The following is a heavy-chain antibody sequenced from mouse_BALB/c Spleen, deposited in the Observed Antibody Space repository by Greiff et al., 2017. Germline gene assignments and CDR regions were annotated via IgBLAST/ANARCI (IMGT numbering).Heavy chain of an antibody. CDR3: ARAVSDYDGGEGAMAY. V-gene: IGHV1-67*01. CDR2: ISTYNGNT. Sequence: QVQLQQSGPEVVRPGVSVKISCKGSGYTFTDYAMHWVKQSPAKSLEWIGVISTYNGNTNYNQKFKGKATMTVDKSSSTAYMDLTRLTSEDSAIYYCARAVSDYDGGEGAMAYWGQGTSVTVSA. D-gene: IGHD2-4*01. J-gene: IGHJ4*01. CDR1: GYTFTDYA.